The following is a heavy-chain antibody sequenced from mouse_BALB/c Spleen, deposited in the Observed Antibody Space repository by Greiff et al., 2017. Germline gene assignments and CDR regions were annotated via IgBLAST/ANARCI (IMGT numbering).Heavy chain of an antibody. V-gene: IGHV3-2*02. CDR1: GYSITSDYA. CDR2: ISYSGST. CDR3: ARDGYLLSMDY. Sequence: EVKLVESGPGLVKPSQSLSLTCTVTGYSITSDYAWNWIRQFPGNKLEWMGYISYSGSTSYNPSLKSRTSITRDTSKNQFFLQLNSVTTEDTATYYCARDGYLLSMDYWGQGTSVTVSS. J-gene: IGHJ4*01. D-gene: IGHD2-3*01.